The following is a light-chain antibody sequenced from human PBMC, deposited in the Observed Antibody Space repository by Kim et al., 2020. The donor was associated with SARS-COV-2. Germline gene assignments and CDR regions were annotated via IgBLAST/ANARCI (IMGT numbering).Light chain of an antibody. CDR3: CSYAGSSAFVV. J-gene: IGLJ2*01. CDR1: SSDVGKYDL. V-gene: IGLV2-23*02. CDR2: EVT. Sequence: QSVVTQPASVSGSPGQSITISCTGTSSDVGKYDLVSWYQEHPGKAPKLMIYEVTKRPSGVSDRFSGSKSGNTASLTISGLQAEDEGDYYCCSYAGSSAFVVFGGGTQLTVL.